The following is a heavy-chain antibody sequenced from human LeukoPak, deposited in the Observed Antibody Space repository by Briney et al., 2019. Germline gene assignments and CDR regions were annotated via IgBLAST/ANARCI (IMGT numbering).Heavy chain of an antibody. D-gene: IGHD1-14*01. J-gene: IGHJ4*02. CDR1: GFTFSSYA. CDR3: ANRIPFDY. V-gene: IGHV3-30-3*01. Sequence: PGRSLRLSCAASGFTFSSYAMHWVRQAPGKGLEWVAVISYDGSNKYYVDSVKGRFTISRDNSKNTLYLQMNSLRAEDTAVYYCANRIPFDYWGQGTLVTVSS. CDR2: ISYDGSNK.